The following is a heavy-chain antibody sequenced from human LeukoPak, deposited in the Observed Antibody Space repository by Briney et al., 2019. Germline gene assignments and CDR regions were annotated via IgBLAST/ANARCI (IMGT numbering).Heavy chain of an antibody. J-gene: IGHJ6*03. CDR1: GGSMNSGGYY. V-gene: IGHV4-31*03. D-gene: IGHD1-26*01. CDR3: ARELIVPDGGGYYYYYMDV. CDR2: IYYSGST. Sequence: SETLSLTCTVSGGSMNSGGYYRSWIRQHPGKGLEWLGYIYYSGSTYYNPSLKSRVTISVDTSKNQFSLKLSSVTAAGTAVYYCARELIVPDGGGYYYYYMDVWGQGTTVTVSS.